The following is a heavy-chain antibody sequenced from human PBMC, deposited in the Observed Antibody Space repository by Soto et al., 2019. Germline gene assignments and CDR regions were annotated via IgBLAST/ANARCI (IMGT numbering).Heavy chain of an antibody. CDR1: GFTFSSYW. CDR2: IKQDGSEK. CDR3: AREYSSSDYYYYMDV. Sequence: WGSLRLSCAASGFTFSSYWMSWVRQAPGKGLEWVANIKQDGSEKYYVDSVKGRFTISRDNAKNSLYLQMNSLRAEDTAVYYCAREYSSSDYYYYMDVWGKGTTVTVSS. D-gene: IGHD6-6*01. V-gene: IGHV3-7*01. J-gene: IGHJ6*03.